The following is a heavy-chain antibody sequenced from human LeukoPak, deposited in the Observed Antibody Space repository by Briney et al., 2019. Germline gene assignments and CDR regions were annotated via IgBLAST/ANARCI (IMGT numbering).Heavy chain of an antibody. CDR1: GFTFSNAW. CDR3: STSTDSRYSGSYSGS. V-gene: IGHV3-15*01. CDR2: IKSETDGGTT. Sequence: GRSLRLSCEASGFTFSNAWMSWVRQAPGKGLEWVARIKSETDGGTTDYAAPVKGRFTISRDDSKNTLYLQMNSLKTEDTAVYYCSTSTDSRYSGSYSGSWGQGTLVTVSS. J-gene: IGHJ5*02. D-gene: IGHD1-26*01.